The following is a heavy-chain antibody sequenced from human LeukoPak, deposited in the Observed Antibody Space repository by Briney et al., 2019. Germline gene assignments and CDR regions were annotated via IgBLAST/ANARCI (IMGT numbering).Heavy chain of an antibody. J-gene: IGHJ4*02. CDR2: ISHDGSNK. V-gene: IGHV3-30*03. CDR3: ARGSTYYDSSGQVPFDY. CDR1: GFTFSNYG. D-gene: IGHD3-22*01. Sequence: GGSLRLSCAASGFTFSNYGMHWVRQAPGKGLEWVAAISHDGSNKYYADSVKGRFTISRDNSKNTLYLQLNSLRAEDTAVYYCARGSTYYDSSGQVPFDYWGQGTLVTVSS.